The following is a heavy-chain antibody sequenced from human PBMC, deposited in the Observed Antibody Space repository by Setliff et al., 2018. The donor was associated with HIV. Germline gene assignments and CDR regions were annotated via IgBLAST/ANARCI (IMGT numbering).Heavy chain of an antibody. V-gene: IGHV4-59*08. CDR1: GGSISSYY. Sequence: PSETLSLTCTVSGGSISSYYWSWIRQPPGKGLEWIGYINYSGSTNYNPSLQSRVTISVDTSKSHFSLKLTPVTAADTAVYYCARYSYGYVRDLRFDPWGQGTLVTVSS. CDR3: ARYSYGYVRDLRFDP. D-gene: IGHD5-18*01. J-gene: IGHJ5*02. CDR2: INYSGST.